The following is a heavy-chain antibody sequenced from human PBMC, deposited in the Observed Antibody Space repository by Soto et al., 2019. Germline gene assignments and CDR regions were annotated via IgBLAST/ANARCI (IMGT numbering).Heavy chain of an antibody. V-gene: IGHV4-31*03. CDR1: GGSISSGGYY. CDR2: IYYGGST. J-gene: IGHJ4*02. D-gene: IGHD6-13*01. Sequence: QVQLQESGPGLVKPSQTLSLTCTVSGGSISSGGYYWSWIRQHPGKGLEWIGYIYYGGSTYYNPSLKSRVTISVDTSKNQFALKLSSVTAADTAVYYCARGGSSSPYFDSWGQGTLVTVST. CDR3: ARGGSSSPYFDS.